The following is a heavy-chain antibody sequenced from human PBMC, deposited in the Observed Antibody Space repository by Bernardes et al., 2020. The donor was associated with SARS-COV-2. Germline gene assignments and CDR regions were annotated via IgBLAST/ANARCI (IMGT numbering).Heavy chain of an antibody. V-gene: IGHV4-34*01. CDR2: INHSGST. J-gene: IGHJ5*02. Sequence: SEPLSLTCAVYGGSFSGYYWSWIRQPPGKGLEWIGEINHSGSTNYNPSLKSRVTISVDTSKNQFSLKLSSVTAADTAVYYCAREKTITYFWSGGFDPWGQGTLVTVSS. D-gene: IGHD3-3*01. CDR1: GGSFSGYY. CDR3: AREKTITYFWSGGFDP.